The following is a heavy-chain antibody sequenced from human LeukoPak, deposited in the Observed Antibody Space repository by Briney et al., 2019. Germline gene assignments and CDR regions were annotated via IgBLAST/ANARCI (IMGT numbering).Heavy chain of an antibody. Sequence: GSLRLSCAASGFTFSSYAMSWVRQAPGKGLEWVSSIISSSSYIYYAGSVRGRFTISRDNAKNSLYLQMNSLRAEDTAVYYCARGSSTSGYYYGMDVWGQGTTVTVSS. CDR3: ARGSSTSGYYYGMDV. D-gene: IGHD2-2*01. CDR2: IISSSSYI. J-gene: IGHJ6*02. V-gene: IGHV3-21*01. CDR1: GFTFSSYA.